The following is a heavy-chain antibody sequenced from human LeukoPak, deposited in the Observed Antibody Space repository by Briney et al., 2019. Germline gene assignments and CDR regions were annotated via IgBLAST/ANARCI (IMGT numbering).Heavy chain of an antibody. D-gene: IGHD3-10*01. CDR2: INSDGSTT. J-gene: IGHJ5*02. V-gene: IGHV3-74*01. CDR1: GFTFSSYW. CDR3: ARGVGRGSS. Sequence: GGSLRLSCAASGFTFSSYWMHWVRHAPGKGLVCVSRINSDGSTTNYADSVKGRFTISRDNAKNTLSLQMNSLRAEDTAVYYCARGVGRGSSWGQGTLVTVSS.